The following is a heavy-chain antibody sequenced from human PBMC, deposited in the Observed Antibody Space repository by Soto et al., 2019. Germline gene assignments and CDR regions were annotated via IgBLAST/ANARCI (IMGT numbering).Heavy chain of an antibody. CDR1: GFTFSSYA. D-gene: IGHD6-6*01. CDR2: ISGSDDST. J-gene: IGHJ4*02. Sequence: EVQLLESGGGLVQPGEPLRLSCAASGFTFSSYAMSWVRQAPGKGLEWVSVISGSDDSTYHADSVKGRFTISRDNSKNTLYLQMNSLRAEDTAVYYCAKRSSSSTFDYWGQGTLVTVSS. CDR3: AKRSSSSTFDY. V-gene: IGHV3-23*01.